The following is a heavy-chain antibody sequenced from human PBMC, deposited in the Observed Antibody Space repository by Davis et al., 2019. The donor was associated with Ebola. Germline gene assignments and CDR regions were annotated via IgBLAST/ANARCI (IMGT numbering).Heavy chain of an antibody. D-gene: IGHD3-3*01. Sequence: SETLSLTCAVSGGSISSSNWWSWVRQPPGKGLEWIGEIYHSGSTNYNPSLKSRVTISVDKSTNQFSLKLSSVTAADTAVYYCASLGWVYYDFWSGYSNYGMDVWGQGTTVTVSS. J-gene: IGHJ6*02. CDR1: GGSISSSNW. CDR3: ASLGWVYYDFWSGYSNYGMDV. V-gene: IGHV4-4*02. CDR2: IYHSGST.